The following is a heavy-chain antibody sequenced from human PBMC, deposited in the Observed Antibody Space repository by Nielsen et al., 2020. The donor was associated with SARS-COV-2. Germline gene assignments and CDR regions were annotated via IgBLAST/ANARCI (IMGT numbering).Heavy chain of an antibody. V-gene: IGHV3-30*18. Sequence: GESLKISCAASGFTFANYGIHWVRQVAGRGLEWVAIVSRDGSDTFYVDSVKGRFTISRDNSKNTVYLQMNSLRAEDTAVYHCVKDVWSGAHQIGPDYWGQGTLVTVSS. CDR2: VSRDGSDT. J-gene: IGHJ4*02. CDR1: GFTFANYG. D-gene: IGHD3-3*01. CDR3: VKDVWSGAHQIGPDY.